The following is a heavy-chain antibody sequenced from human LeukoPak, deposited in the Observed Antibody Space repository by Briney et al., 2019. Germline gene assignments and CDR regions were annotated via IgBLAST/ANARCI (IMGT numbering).Heavy chain of an antibody. CDR1: GFTFSSNW. CDR2: INSDGSGT. D-gene: IGHD3-16*02. CDR3: AKVGWGSYRSLDYYFDY. Sequence: GGSLRLSCAASGFTFSSNWMHWVRQGPGKGLVWVSRINSDGSGTSYADSVKGRFTISRDNAKNTLYLQMNSLRAEDTAVYYCAKVGWGSYRSLDYYFDYWGQGTLVTVSS. V-gene: IGHV3-74*01. J-gene: IGHJ4*02.